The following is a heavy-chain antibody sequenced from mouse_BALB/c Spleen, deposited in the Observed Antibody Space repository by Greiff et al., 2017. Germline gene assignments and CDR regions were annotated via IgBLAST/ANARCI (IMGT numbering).Heavy chain of an antibody. CDR1: GFTFSSYG. CDR2: INSNGGST. V-gene: IGHV5-6-3*01. Sequence: EVKVVESGGGLVQPGGSLKLSCAASGFTFSSYGMSWVRQTPDKRLELVATINSNGGSTYYPDSVKGRFTISRDNAKNTLYLQMSSLKSEDTAMYYCARELTAMDYWGQGTSVTVSS. D-gene: IGHD4-1*01. CDR3: ARELTAMDY. J-gene: IGHJ4*01.